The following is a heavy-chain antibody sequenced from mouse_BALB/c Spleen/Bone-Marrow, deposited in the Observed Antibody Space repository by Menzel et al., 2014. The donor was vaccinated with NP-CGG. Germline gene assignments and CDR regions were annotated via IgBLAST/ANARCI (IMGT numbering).Heavy chain of an antibody. V-gene: IGHV5-6*02. CDR3: ARHDGVTSYYAIQH. CDR2: ISSGGSYT. J-gene: IGHJ4*01. Sequence: VKLAESGADLVTPGVPLKLSCAASGFTFSSYGMSWVRQTPDKRLEWVATISSGGSYTYYPDSVKGRFTISRDNAKNTLYLQMSSLKSEDTAMYYCARHDGVTSYYAIQHWAKGTSVPDSS. D-gene: IGHD2-1*01. CDR1: GFTFSSYG.